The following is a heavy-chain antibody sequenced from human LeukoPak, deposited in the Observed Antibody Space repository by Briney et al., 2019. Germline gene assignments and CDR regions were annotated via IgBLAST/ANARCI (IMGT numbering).Heavy chain of an antibody. CDR2: IIPIFGTA. V-gene: IGHV1-69*05. D-gene: IGHD2-2*01. J-gene: IGHJ6*03. Sequence: SVKVSCKASGGTFSSYAISWVRQAPGQGLEWTGGIIPIFGTANYAQKFQGRVTTTTDESTSIAYMELSSLRSEDTAVYYCATDIVVVPAAMEGGYYYYMDVWGKGTTVTVSS. CDR3: ATDIVVVPAAMEGGYYYYMDV. CDR1: GGTFSSYA.